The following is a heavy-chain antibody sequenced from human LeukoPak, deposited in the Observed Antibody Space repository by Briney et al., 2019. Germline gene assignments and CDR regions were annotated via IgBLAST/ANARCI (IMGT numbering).Heavy chain of an antibody. D-gene: IGHD3-22*01. CDR2: IWYDGSNK. V-gene: IGHV3-33*01. CDR1: GFPFSSYG. Sequence: GGSLRLSCAASGFPFSSYGMHWVREAPGKGLEWVAVIWYDGSNKYYVDSVQGRFTISRDNSKNTLYLQMSSLRAEDTAVYYCARGDYYDSSGYYFPDAFDIWGQGTMVTVSS. CDR3: ARGDYYDSSGYYFPDAFDI. J-gene: IGHJ3*02.